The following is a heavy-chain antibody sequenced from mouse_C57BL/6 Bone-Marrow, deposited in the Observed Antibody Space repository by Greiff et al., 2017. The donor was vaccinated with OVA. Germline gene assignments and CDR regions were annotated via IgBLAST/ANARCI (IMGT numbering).Heavy chain of an antibody. Sequence: EVQLQQSGPELVKPGASVKISCTASGYTFTDYYMNWVKQSHGKSLEWIGDINPNNGGTSYNEKFKGKATLTVDKSSSTAYMELRSLTSEDSAVYYCARLLNLADYWGQGTTLTVSS. CDR2: INPNNGGT. J-gene: IGHJ2*01. V-gene: IGHV1-26*01. CDR3: ARLLNLADY. CDR1: GYTFTDYY.